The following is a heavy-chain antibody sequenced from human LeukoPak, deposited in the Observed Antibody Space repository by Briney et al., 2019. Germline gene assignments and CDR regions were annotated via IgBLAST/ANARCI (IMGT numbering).Heavy chain of an antibody. CDR2: IYYSGST. Sequence: SETLSLTCTVSGGSISSHYWSWIRQPPGKGLEWIGYIYYSGSTNYNPPLKSRVTISVDTSKNQFSLKLSSVTAADTAVYYCARDPYYYGSGSQGFDPWGQGTLVTVSS. CDR1: GGSISSHY. V-gene: IGHV4-59*11. D-gene: IGHD3-10*01. CDR3: ARDPYYYGSGSQGFDP. J-gene: IGHJ5*02.